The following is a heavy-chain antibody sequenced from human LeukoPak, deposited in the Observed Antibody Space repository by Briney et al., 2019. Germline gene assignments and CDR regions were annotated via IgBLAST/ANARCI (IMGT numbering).Heavy chain of an antibody. Sequence: PSETLSLTCTVSGGSISSSSYYWGWIHQPPGKGLEWIGSIYYSGSTYYNPSLKSRVTISVDTSKNQFSLKLSSVTAADTAVYYCARIYCSSTSCYAGFFYYYYMDVWGKGTTVTISS. CDR1: GGSISSSSYY. CDR2: IYYSGST. CDR3: ARIYCSSTSCYAGFFYYYYMDV. J-gene: IGHJ6*03. V-gene: IGHV4-39*01. D-gene: IGHD2-2*01.